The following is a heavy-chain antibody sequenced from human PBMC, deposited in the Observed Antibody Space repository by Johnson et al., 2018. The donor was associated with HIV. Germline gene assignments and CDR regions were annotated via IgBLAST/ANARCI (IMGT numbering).Heavy chain of an antibody. V-gene: IGHV3-11*04. CDR1: GLTFSDYD. D-gene: IGHD1-26*01. Sequence: QVQLVESGGGVVQPGRSLRLSCAASGLTFSDYDMSWIRQAPGKGLEWVSYISSSGSTIYYADSVKGRFTISRDNSKNTLYLQMNSLRAEDTAVYHCARDRIVGADYDAFDIWGQGTMVTVSS. CDR3: ARDRIVGADYDAFDI. CDR2: ISSSGSTI. J-gene: IGHJ3*02.